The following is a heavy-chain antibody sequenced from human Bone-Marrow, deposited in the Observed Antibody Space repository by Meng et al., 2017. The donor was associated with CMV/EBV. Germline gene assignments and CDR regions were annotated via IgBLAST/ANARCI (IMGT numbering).Heavy chain of an antibody. CDR1: GYTFTGYY. CDR3: ARDVRLQPRGMDV. V-gene: IGHV1-2*02. Sequence: ASVKVSCKASGYTFTGYYMHWVRQAPGQGLEWMGWMNPNNGGTNYAQKFQGRVTMTRDTSISTAYMELSSLRSDDTAVYYCARDVRLQPRGMDVWGQGTTVTVSS. J-gene: IGHJ6*02. CDR2: MNPNNGGT. D-gene: IGHD3-10*02.